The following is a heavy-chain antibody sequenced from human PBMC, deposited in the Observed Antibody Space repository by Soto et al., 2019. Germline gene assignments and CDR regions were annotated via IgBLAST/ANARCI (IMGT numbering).Heavy chain of an antibody. J-gene: IGHJ5*02. Sequence: SETLPLTCSVSGGSISSSTYYWGWILQPPGKGLEWIGSIYYSGSTYYNPSLKSRVTISVDTSKNQFSLKLSSVTAADTAVYYCARTVGRWLQLSNWFDPWGQGTLVTVSS. V-gene: IGHV4-39*01. CDR3: ARTVGRWLQLSNWFDP. CDR2: IYYSGST. CDR1: GGSISSSTYY. D-gene: IGHD1-1*01.